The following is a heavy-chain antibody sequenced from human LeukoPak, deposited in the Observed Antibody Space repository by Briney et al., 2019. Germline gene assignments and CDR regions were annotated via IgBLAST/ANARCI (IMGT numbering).Heavy chain of an antibody. D-gene: IGHD1-26*01. CDR3: ARASIYRGASDI. Sequence: PGGSLRLSCAASGFTFSNAWMSWVRQAPGKGLEWVGRIKSKTDGGTTDYAAPVKGRFTISRDNSKNTLYLQMNSLRAEDTAVYYCARASIYRGASDIWGQGTMVTVSS. V-gene: IGHV3-15*01. CDR1: GFTFSNAW. J-gene: IGHJ3*02. CDR2: IKSKTDGGTT.